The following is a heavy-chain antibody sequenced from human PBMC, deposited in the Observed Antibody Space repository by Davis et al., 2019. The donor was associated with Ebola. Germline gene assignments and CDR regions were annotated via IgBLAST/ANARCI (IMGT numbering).Heavy chain of an antibody. CDR1: GYTFTSYD. D-gene: IGHD6-19*01. Sequence: SVKVSCKASGYTFTSYDINWVRQATGQGLEWMGGIIPIFGTANYAQKFQGRVTITADESTSTAYMELSSLRSEDTAVYYCARYSSGLDYWGQGTLVTVSS. CDR3: ARYSSGLDY. J-gene: IGHJ4*02. V-gene: IGHV1-69*13. CDR2: IIPIFGTA.